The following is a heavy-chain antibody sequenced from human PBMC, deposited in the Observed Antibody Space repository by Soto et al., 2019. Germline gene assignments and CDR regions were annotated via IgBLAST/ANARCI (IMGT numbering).Heavy chain of an antibody. Sequence: QVQLVQSGAEVKKPGASVKVSCKASGYTFTSYAMHWVRQAPGQRLEWMGWINAGNGNTKYSQKFQGRVTITRDTSVSTAYMELSSLRSEDTAVYYCARDRSLLYYFDYWGQGTLVTVSS. CDR1: GYTFTSYA. CDR2: INAGNGNT. V-gene: IGHV1-3*01. CDR3: ARDRSLLYYFDY. J-gene: IGHJ4*02.